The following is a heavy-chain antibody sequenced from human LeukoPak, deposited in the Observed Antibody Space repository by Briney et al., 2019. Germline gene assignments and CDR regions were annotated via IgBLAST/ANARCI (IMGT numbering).Heavy chain of an antibody. V-gene: IGHV3-33*03. CDR3: ASVTGACNGGTCGIYY. D-gene: IGHD2-15*01. Sequence: GGSLTLSSAASGFIFTGSGIHWVRQAPGKGLEWVAIIWFDGSKNYYADSVEGRFTISRDNSKNTLYVQMNRLRGEDTAVYYCASVTGACNGGTCGIYYCGQGTLVTVSS. CDR2: IWFDGSKN. CDR1: GFIFTGSG. J-gene: IGHJ4*02.